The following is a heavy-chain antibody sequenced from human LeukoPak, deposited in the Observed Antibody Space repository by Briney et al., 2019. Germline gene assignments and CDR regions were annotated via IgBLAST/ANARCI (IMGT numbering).Heavy chain of an antibody. D-gene: IGHD3-9*01. CDR2: INHSGST. J-gene: IGHJ4*02. V-gene: IGHV4-34*01. CDR3: ASLYYDILTGYYPQGDFDY. CDR1: GGSFSGYY. Sequence: SETLSLTCAVYGGSFSGYYWSWNRQPTGKGLEWIGEINHSGSTNYNPSLKSRVTISVDTSKNQFSLKLSSVTAADTAVYYCASLYYDILTGYYPQGDFDYWGQGTLVTVSS.